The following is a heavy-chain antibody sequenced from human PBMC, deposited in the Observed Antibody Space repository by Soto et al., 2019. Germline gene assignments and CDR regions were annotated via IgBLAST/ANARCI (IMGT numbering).Heavy chain of an antibody. CDR2: IYYSGST. J-gene: IGHJ5*02. D-gene: IGHD3-9*01. CDR3: AREYYDILTEIGWFDP. V-gene: IGHV4-59*01. CDR1: GGSISSYY. Sequence: SETLSLTCTVSGGSISSYYWSWIRQPPGKGLEWIGYIYYSGSTNYNPSLKSRVTISVDTSKNQFSLKLSSVTAADTAVYYCAREYYDILTEIGWFDPWGQGTLVTVSS.